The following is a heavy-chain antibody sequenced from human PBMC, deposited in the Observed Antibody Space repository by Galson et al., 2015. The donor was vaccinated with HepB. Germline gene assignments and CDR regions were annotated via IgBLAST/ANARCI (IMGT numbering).Heavy chain of an antibody. CDR2: IDWDDDK. D-gene: IGHD5-18*01. J-gene: IGHJ4*02. Sequence: ALIDWDDDKYYSTSLKTRLTISKDTSKNQVVLTMTNMDPVDTATYYCARIQAGYSYGYDYWGQGTLVTVSS. CDR3: ARIQAGYSYGYDY. V-gene: IGHV2-70*01.